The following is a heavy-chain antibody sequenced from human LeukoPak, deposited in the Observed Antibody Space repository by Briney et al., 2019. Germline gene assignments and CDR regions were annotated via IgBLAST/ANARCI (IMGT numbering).Heavy chain of an antibody. CDR3: ARGSGCHGS. CDR1: GASISSSY. J-gene: IGHJ5*02. V-gene: IGHV4-59*08. Sequence: SETLSLPCSVSGASISSSYWTWIRQPPGKGLEWIGNIHYSGDTNHNPSLKSRVTISLDTSRNQFSLKLSSVTAADTAVYYCARGSGCHGSWGQGTLVTVSS. D-gene: IGHD6-19*01. CDR2: IHYSGDT.